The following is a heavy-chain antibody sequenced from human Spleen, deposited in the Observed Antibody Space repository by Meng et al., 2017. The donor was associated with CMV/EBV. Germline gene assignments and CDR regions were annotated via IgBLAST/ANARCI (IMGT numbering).Heavy chain of an antibody. CDR2: IKQDGSEK. Sequence: LSLTCAASGFTFSSYWMSWVRQAPGKGLEWVANIKQDGSEKYYVDSVKGRFTISRDNAKNSLYLQMNSLRAEDTAVYYCARDRYDFWSGLTYGMDVWGQGTTVTVSS. J-gene: IGHJ6*02. CDR1: GFTFSSYW. CDR3: ARDRYDFWSGLTYGMDV. V-gene: IGHV3-7*01. D-gene: IGHD3-3*01.